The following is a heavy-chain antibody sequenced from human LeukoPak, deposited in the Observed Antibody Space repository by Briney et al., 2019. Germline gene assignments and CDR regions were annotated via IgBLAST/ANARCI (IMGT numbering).Heavy chain of an antibody. J-gene: IGHJ4*02. V-gene: IGHV1-2*02. CDR1: GYTXXGXX. D-gene: IGHD1-26*01. CDR2: INPNRGGT. Sequence: ASVKVSCKASGYTXXGXXXHXXXXXXGXGXXWMGWINPNRGGTKYAQKFQGRVTMTRDTSISTAYMELSRLRSDDTAVYYCARKTYSGTYYDYWGQGTLVTVSS. CDR3: ARKTYSGTYYDY.